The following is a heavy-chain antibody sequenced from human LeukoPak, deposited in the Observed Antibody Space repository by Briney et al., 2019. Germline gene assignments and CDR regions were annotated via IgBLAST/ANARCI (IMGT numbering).Heavy chain of an antibody. CDR3: AYRTTTGNYVRWFDP. D-gene: IGHD4-11*01. CDR2: IYWDDDK. Sequence: SGPTLVKPTQTLTLTCTFSGFSLSTSVVGVGWIRQPPGKALEWLALIYWDDDKRYSPSLKSRLTITKDTSKNQVVLTMTNMDPVDTATYYCAYRTTTGNYVRWFDPWGQGTLVTVSS. V-gene: IGHV2-5*02. J-gene: IGHJ5*02. CDR1: GFSLSTSVVG.